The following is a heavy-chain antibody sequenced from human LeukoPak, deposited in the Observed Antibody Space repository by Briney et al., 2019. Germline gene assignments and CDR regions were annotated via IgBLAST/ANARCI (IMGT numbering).Heavy chain of an antibody. D-gene: IGHD3-22*01. CDR3: ARDPVYDSSGYLDDAFDI. CDR2: IIPIFGTA. CDR1: GGTFSSYA. Sequence: ASVKVPCKASGGTFSSYAISWVRQAPGQGLEWMGRIIPIFGTANYAQKFQGRVTITTDESTSTAYMELSSLRSEDTAVYYCARDPVYDSSGYLDDAFDIWGQGTMVTVSS. J-gene: IGHJ3*02. V-gene: IGHV1-69*05.